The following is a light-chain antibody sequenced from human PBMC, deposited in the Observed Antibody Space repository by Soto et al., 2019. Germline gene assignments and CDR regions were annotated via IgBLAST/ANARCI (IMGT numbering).Light chain of an antibody. Sequence: QLVLTQSPSASASLGASVKLTCTLSSGHSSYAIAWHQQQPEKGPRDLKKLNSDGSHSKGDGIPDRFSGSSSVAERYLTISRLQSEDESDYFCQTWATGIRIFGGGKKLT. CDR3: QTWATGIRI. CDR1: SGHSSYA. V-gene: IGLV4-69*01. J-gene: IGLJ2*01. CDR2: LNSDGSH.